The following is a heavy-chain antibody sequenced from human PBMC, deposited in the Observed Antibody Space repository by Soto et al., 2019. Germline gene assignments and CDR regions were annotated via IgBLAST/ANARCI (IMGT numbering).Heavy chain of an antibody. CDR2: IYWDDDK. CDR3: AHSRCGGDCLQSYSSHYYYGMDV. V-gene: IGHV2-5*02. Sequence: QITLKESGPTLVRPTQTLTLTCTFSGFSLSTSGVGVGWIRQPPGKALEWLALIYWDDDKRYSPSLKSRLTIAKDTSKNQVALTMTNMDPVDTATYYCAHSRCGGDCLQSYSSHYYYGMDVWGHGTTVTVSS. D-gene: IGHD2-21*02. CDR1: GFSLSTSGVG. J-gene: IGHJ6*02.